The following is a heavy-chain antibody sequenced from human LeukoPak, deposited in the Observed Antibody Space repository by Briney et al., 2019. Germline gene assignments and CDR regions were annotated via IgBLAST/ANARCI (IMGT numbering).Heavy chain of an antibody. J-gene: IGHJ4*02. CDR3: ARVGVTYYGSGRGVMDY. Sequence: KPSGTLSLTCSVSGYSISSDYYWGWIRQPPGKGLEWVSYISSSGRNKYYAVSVKGRFTISRDNAKNSLYLQMNSLRAEDTAVYHCARVGVTYYGSGRGVMDYWGQGTLVTVSS. CDR2: ISSSGRNK. CDR1: GYSISSDYY. V-gene: IGHV3-11*04. D-gene: IGHD3-10*01.